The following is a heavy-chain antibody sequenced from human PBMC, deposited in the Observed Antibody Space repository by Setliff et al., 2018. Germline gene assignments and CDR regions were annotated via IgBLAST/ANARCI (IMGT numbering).Heavy chain of an antibody. V-gene: IGHV1-18*01. CDR1: GYIFNTFG. D-gene: IGHD3-10*01. J-gene: IGHJ6*03. Sequence: ASVKVSCKASGYIFNTFGISWVRRAPGQGLEWIGWISPYNGDTKYAQKLQGRVTMTTDTSTSTAYVEVRSLRSDDTALYYCARSPPNRGVGQGHHMDVWGKGTTVTVS. CDR3: ARSPPNRGVGQGHHMDV. CDR2: ISPYNGDT.